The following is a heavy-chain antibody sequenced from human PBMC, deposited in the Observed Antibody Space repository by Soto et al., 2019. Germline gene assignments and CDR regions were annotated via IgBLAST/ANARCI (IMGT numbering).Heavy chain of an antibody. CDR3: ARTDSSGWSTRYGMDV. V-gene: IGHV3-23*01. J-gene: IGHJ6*02. D-gene: IGHD6-19*01. Sequence: EVQLLESGGGSVQPGGYLRLSCAASGFTFSNHAMAWLRQVPGKGLEWVSGISGGGGDTYHADYVRGRFTISRDNSKNKLYLQMNSLRAEDAAVYYCARTDSSGWSTRYGMDVWGQGTTVTVSS. CDR2: ISGGGGDT. CDR1: GFTFSNHA.